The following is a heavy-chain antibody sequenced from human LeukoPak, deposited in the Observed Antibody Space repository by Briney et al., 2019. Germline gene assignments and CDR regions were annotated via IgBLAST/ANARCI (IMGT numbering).Heavy chain of an antibody. CDR2: ISSRSSYI. Sequence: GGSLRLSCAASGFTFSTYSLNWVRQAPGKGLEWVSSISSRSSYIYYADSVKGRFTISRDNAKNSLYLQMNSLRAEDTAVYYCARCSGGNCYHSDDYWGRGTLVTVSS. CDR1: GFTFSTYS. D-gene: IGHD2-15*01. CDR3: ARCSGGNCYHSDDY. J-gene: IGHJ4*02. V-gene: IGHV3-21*01.